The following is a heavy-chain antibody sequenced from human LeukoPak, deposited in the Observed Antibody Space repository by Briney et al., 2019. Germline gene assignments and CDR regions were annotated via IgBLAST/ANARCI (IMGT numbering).Heavy chain of an antibody. CDR3: ARALDSSSSRYQAFEE. J-gene: IGHJ4*02. Sequence: QPGRSLRLSCSASGFTFSNYWMSWVRQAPGKGLEWVANIKQDESEKYYVDSVKGRFTISRDNAKSSLYLQMNSLRAEDTAVYYCARALDSSSSRYQAFEEWGQGTLVTVSS. V-gene: IGHV3-7*01. CDR1: GFTFSNYW. CDR2: IKQDESEK. D-gene: IGHD2-2*01.